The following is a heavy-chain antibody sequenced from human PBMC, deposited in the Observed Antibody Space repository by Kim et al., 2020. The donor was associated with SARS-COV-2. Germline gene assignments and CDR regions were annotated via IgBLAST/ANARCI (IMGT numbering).Heavy chain of an antibody. CDR2: ISSSSSTI. CDR1: GFTFSSYS. V-gene: IGHV3-48*04. CDR3: ARYKKEPGGAFDI. J-gene: IGHJ3*02. Sequence: GGSLRLSCAASGFTFSSYSMNWVRQAPGKGLEWVSSISSSSSTIYYADSVKGRFTISRDNAKNTLYLQMNSLRAEDTAVYYCARYKKEPGGAFDIWGQGT. D-gene: IGHD2-8*02.